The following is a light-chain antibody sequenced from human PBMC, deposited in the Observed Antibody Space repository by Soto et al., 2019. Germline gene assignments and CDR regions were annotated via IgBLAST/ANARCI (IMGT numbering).Light chain of an antibody. CDR3: AAWDDSLNGVV. CDR1: SSNIGRNT. CDR2: SNN. Sequence: QLVLTQPPSASGTPGQRVTISCSGSSSNIGRNTVNWYQQLPGTAPKLLIYSNNQRPSGVPDRFSASKSGSSASLAISGLQSEDEADYYCAAWDDSLNGVVFGGGTKVTVL. V-gene: IGLV1-44*01. J-gene: IGLJ2*01.